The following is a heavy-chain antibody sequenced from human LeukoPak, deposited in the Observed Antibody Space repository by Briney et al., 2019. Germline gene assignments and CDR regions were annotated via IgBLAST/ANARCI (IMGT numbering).Heavy chain of an antibody. CDR2: ISGSGGST. Sequence: PGRSLRLSCAASGFTFSRYAMSWARQAPGKWLGWVSAISGSGGSTYYADSVKGRFTISRDKSKNTLYLQMNSMTAEDTAVYYCAKVKGLVPVIDYWGQGTLVTVSS. CDR3: AKVKGLVPVIDY. J-gene: IGHJ4*02. D-gene: IGHD2-2*01. CDR1: GFTFSRYA. V-gene: IGHV3-23*01.